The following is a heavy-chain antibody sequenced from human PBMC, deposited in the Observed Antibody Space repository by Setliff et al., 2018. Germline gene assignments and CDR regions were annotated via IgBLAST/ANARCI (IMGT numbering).Heavy chain of an antibody. Sequence: SETLSLTCTVSGGSMTSYYWSWSRQSPWKGLEWIGYVHYSGDSNYNPSLKSRVTMSVDTSKNQFSLNLRSVTAADTAVYYCARQPSSGSYYNPRPYYFDYWGQGTLVTVSS. V-gene: IGHV4-59*13. J-gene: IGHJ4*02. CDR1: GGSMTSYY. D-gene: IGHD3-10*01. CDR2: VHYSGDS. CDR3: ARQPSSGSYYNPRPYYFDY.